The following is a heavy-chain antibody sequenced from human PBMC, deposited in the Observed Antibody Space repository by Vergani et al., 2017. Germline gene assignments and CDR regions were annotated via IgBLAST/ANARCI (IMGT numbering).Heavy chain of an antibody. CDR2: INHSGST. CDR1: GGSFSGYY. CDR3: ARGFTYYDSIGYYFHFDY. J-gene: IGHJ4*02. D-gene: IGHD3-22*01. Sequence: QVQLQQWGAGLLKPSQTLSLTCAVYGGSFSGYYWSWIRQPPGKGLEWIGEINHSGSTNYNPSLKSRVTISVDTSKNQSSLKLSSVTAADTAVYYCARGFTYYDSIGYYFHFDYWGQGTLVTVSS. V-gene: IGHV4-34*01.